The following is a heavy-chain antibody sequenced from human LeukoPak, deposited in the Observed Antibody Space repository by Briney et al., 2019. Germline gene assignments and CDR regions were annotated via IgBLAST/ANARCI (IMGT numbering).Heavy chain of an antibody. CDR3: AKQYDFWSGPDY. J-gene: IGHJ4*02. CDR2: VSGSGGST. CDR1: GFTFSSYA. D-gene: IGHD3-3*01. V-gene: IGHV3-23*01. Sequence: GGSLRLSCAASGFTFSSYAMNWVRLAQGQGLGLVSGVSGSGGSTYYADPVKGRFTISRDNSKNTLYLQMNSLRVEDTAVYYCAKQYDFWSGPDYWGQGTLVTVSS.